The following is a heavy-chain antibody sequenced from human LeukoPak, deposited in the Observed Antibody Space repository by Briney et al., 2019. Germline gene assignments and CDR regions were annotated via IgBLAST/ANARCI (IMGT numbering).Heavy chain of an antibody. D-gene: IGHD6-19*01. Sequence: SETLSLTCTVSGGSISSYYWSWIRQPPGKGLEWLGYIYYSGSTNYNPSLKSRVTISVDTSKNQFSLKLSSVTAADTAVYYCARQGGRIAVAGPDYWGQGTLVTVSS. J-gene: IGHJ4*02. CDR1: GGSISSYY. CDR2: IYYSGST. V-gene: IGHV4-59*08. CDR3: ARQGGRIAVAGPDY.